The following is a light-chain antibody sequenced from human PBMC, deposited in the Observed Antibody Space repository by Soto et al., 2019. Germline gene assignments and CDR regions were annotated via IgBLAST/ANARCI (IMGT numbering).Light chain of an antibody. CDR3: QQYYTTFPT. J-gene: IGKJ1*01. CDR2: WAS. CDR1: QSVLYTPNNNNY. Sequence: DIVMTQSPDSLAVSLGERATINCKSSQSVLYTPNNNNYLAWYQQKAGQPPKLLIYWASTRESGVPDRFSGSGYGTDFALSISSLQAEDVAVYYCQQYYTTFPTFGQGTKVEIK. V-gene: IGKV4-1*01.